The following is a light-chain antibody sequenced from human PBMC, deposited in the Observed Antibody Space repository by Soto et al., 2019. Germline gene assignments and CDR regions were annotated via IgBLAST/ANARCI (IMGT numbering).Light chain of an antibody. CDR2: DVT. Sequence: QSALTQPPSASGSPGQSVTISCTGTSSDVGGYNYVSWHQQHPGKAPKLIIYDVTKRPSGVPDRFSGSKSGYTASLTVSGLQAEDEADYYFSSFAGGNIYVFGTGTKLTVL. V-gene: IGLV2-8*01. CDR3: SSFAGGNIYV. CDR1: SSDVGGYNY. J-gene: IGLJ1*01.